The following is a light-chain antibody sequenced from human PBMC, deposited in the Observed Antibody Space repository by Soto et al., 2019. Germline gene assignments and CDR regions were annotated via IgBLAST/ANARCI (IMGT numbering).Light chain of an antibody. CDR1: QGISNY. Sequence: DIRMTQSPSSLSASVGDRVTLTCRASQGISNYLAWYQQKPGKNPKLLIYAASTSQSGVPSRFSGSGSGTDFTLTISNLQPEDVATYYCQKYNSAPLTFGGGTKVEIK. CDR2: AAS. V-gene: IGKV1-27*01. J-gene: IGKJ4*01. CDR3: QKYNSAPLT.